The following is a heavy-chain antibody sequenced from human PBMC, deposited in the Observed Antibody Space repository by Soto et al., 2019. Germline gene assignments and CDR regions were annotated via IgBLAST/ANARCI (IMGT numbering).Heavy chain of an antibody. CDR1: GFTFSDYY. Sequence: QVQLVESGGGLVKPGGSLRLSCAASGFTFSDYYMSWIRKAPGKGLEWVSYISSSGSTIYYADSVKGRFTISRDNAKNSLYLQMNSLRAEDTAVYYCARDRVPAAIPPLYYYYGMDVWGQGTTVTVSS. CDR3: ARDRVPAAIPPLYYYYGMDV. J-gene: IGHJ6*02. D-gene: IGHD2-2*01. V-gene: IGHV3-11*01. CDR2: ISSSGSTI.